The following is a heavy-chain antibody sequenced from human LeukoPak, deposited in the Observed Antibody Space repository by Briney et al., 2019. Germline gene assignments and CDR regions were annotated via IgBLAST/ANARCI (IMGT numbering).Heavy chain of an antibody. CDR2: IIPIFGTA. V-gene: IGHV1-69*13. CDR1: GYTFTSYY. CDR3: ARVEDTANSLIH. J-gene: IGHJ4*02. Sequence: SVKVSCKASGYTFTSYYMHWVRQAPGQGLEWMGGIIPIFGTANYAQKFQGRVTITADESTSTAYMELSSLRSEDTAVYYCARVEDTANSLIHWGQGTLVTVSS. D-gene: IGHD5-18*01.